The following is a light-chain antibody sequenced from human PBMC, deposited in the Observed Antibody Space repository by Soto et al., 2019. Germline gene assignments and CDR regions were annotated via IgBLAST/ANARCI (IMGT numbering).Light chain of an antibody. J-gene: IGKJ1*01. CDR1: QSVSSN. Sequence: EIVMTQSPATLSVSPGEGATLSCRASQSVSSNLAWYQHQPGQAPRLLIYGASTRATGIPARFSGSGSGTEFTLIISSLQSGDSGVYYCQQYNSWLWTFGQGTKVDIK. CDR3: QQYNSWLWT. CDR2: GAS. V-gene: IGKV3-15*01.